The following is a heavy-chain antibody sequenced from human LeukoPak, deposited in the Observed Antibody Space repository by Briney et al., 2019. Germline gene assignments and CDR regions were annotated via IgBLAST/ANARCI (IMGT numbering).Heavy chain of an antibody. V-gene: IGHV3-33*06. CDR1: GFTFNTYG. CDR3: AKNIEAHTWYGDSAFPTLHH. J-gene: IGHJ1*01. CDR2: IWYDGINK. D-gene: IGHD4-17*01. Sequence: AGGSLRLSCAASGFTFNTYGMHWVRQAPGKGLEWVAVIWYDGINKYYADSVKGRFTISRDNSKNTLYLQMSSLRAEDTAVYYCAKNIEAHTWYGDSAFPTLHHWGQGTLVTVSS.